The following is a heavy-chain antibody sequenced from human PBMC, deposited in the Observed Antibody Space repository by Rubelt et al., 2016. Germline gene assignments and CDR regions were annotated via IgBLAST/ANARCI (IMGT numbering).Heavy chain of an antibody. CDR3: ARDPPGLTVAGPFDS. J-gene: IGHJ4*02. Sequence: IWYDGSNKFYADSVKGRFSISKDNSKNTLYLQMNSLRAEDTAVYYCARDPPGLTVAGPFDSWGQGTLVTVSS. D-gene: IGHD6-19*01. V-gene: IGHV3-33*01. CDR2: IWYDGSNK.